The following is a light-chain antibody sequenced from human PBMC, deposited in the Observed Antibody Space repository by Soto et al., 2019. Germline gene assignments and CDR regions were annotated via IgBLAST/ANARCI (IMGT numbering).Light chain of an antibody. J-gene: IGLJ1*01. CDR1: NSNIGRNT. CDR3: ASWDDGLTGYV. V-gene: IGLV1-44*01. CDR2: RNN. Sequence: SALTQPPSASGTPGQRVTISCSGSNSNIGRNTVNWYQQLPGTAPKLLIYRNNQRPSGVPDRFSGSKSGTSASLAISGLQSDDESEYYCASWDDGLTGYVFGTGTKVTVL.